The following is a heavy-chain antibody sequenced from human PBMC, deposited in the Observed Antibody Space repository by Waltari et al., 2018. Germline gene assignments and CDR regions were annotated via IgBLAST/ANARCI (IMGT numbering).Heavy chain of an antibody. CDR2: INPDGSWK. J-gene: IGHJ4*02. Sequence: EVQVVESGGDLVQPGGSLRLSCAASAFTISTFWKSWVRQVPGKGPELVANINPDGSWKYYVNSVKGRFSISRDNDKNSLYLQMNSLRAEDTAMYYCVRGVDSWGQGTLVTVSA. CDR1: AFTISTFW. V-gene: IGHV3-7*01. CDR3: VRGVDS.